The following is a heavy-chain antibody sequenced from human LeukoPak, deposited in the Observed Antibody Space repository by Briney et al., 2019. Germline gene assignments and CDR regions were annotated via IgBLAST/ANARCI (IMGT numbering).Heavy chain of an antibody. Sequence: PGGSLRSSCAASGFTFSSYSMNWVRQAPGKGLEWVSSISSSSSYIYYADSVKGRFTISGDNAKNSLYLQMNSLRAEDTAVYYCAREGIVVVSAADNYFDYWGQGTLVTVSS. CDR2: ISSSSSYI. V-gene: IGHV3-21*01. J-gene: IGHJ4*02. CDR3: AREGIVVVSAADNYFDY. D-gene: IGHD2-2*01. CDR1: GFTFSSYS.